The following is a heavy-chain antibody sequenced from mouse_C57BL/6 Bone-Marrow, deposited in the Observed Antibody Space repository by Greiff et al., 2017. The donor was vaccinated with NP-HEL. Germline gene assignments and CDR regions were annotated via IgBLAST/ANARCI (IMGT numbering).Heavy chain of an antibody. CDR1: GYTFTSYW. Sequence: QVHVKQPGAELVKPGASVKLSCKASGYTFTSYWMHWVKQRPGQGLEWIGMIHPNSGSTNYNEKFKSKATLTVDKSSSTAYMQLSSLTSEDSAVYYCARLYGSSYVGYFDYWGQGTTLTVSS. V-gene: IGHV1-64*01. CDR3: ARLYGSSYVGYFDY. CDR2: IHPNSGST. J-gene: IGHJ2*01. D-gene: IGHD1-1*01.